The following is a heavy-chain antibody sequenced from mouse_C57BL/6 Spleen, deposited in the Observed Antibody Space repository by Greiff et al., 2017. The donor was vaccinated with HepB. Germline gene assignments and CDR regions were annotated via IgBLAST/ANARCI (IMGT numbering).Heavy chain of an antibody. CDR1: GYTFTSYW. Sequence: VKLQQPGTELVKPGASVKLSCKASGYTFTSYWMHWVKQRPGQGLEWIGNINPSNGGTNYNEKFKSKATLTVDKSSSTAYMQLSSLTSEDSAVYYCAREFYYYGSSFDYWGQGTTLTVSS. J-gene: IGHJ2*01. D-gene: IGHD1-1*01. V-gene: IGHV1-53*01. CDR3: AREFYYYGSSFDY. CDR2: INPSNGGT.